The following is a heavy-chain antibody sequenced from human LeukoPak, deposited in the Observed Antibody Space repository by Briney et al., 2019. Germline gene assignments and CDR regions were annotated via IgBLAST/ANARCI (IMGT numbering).Heavy chain of an antibody. D-gene: IGHD3-10*01. J-gene: IGHJ4*02. Sequence: GGSLRLSCAASGFTVSSNDMTWVRQTPGKGLEWVSIIYSGGNTYYADSVKGRFTISRDNSKNTLYLQMNSLRAEDTAVFYCARDRPGDGYFDYWGQGTLVTVSS. CDR3: ARDRPGDGYFDY. V-gene: IGHV3-66*01. CDR2: IYSGGNT. CDR1: GFTVSSND.